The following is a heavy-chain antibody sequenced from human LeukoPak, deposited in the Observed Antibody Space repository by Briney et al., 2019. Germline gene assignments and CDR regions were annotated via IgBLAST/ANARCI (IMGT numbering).Heavy chain of an antibody. CDR3: AREGVGSFYYDSSGYGPDGAFDI. D-gene: IGHD3-22*01. J-gene: IGHJ3*02. V-gene: IGHV3-11*04. Sequence: PGGSLRLSCAASGFTFSNAWMSWVRQAPGKGLEWVSYISSSGSTIYYADSVKGRFTISRDNAKNSLYLQMNSLRAEDTAVYYCAREGVGSFYYDSSGYGPDGAFDIWGQGTMVTVSS. CDR2: ISSSGSTI. CDR1: GFTFSNAW.